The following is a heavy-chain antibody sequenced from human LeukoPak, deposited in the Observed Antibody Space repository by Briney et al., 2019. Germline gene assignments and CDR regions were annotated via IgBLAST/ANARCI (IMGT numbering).Heavy chain of an antibody. CDR3: ASRRATLNHYFDY. J-gene: IGHJ4*02. CDR1: GGSISSSSYY. Sequence: SETLSLTCTVSGGSISSSSYYWGWIRQPPGKGLEWIGSIYYSGSTYYNPSLKSRVTISADTSKNQFSLKLSSVTAADTAVYYCASRRATLNHYFDYWGQGTLVTVSS. D-gene: IGHD1-26*01. CDR2: IYYSGST. V-gene: IGHV4-39*01.